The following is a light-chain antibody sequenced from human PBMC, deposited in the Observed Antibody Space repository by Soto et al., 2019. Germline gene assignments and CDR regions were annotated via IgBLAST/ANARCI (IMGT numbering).Light chain of an antibody. Sequence: EIVMTQSPDTLSVSPGERATLSCRASQSVTSYLAWYQQQPGQAPRVLIYGASARAAGIPVRFSGSGSGTEFTLTIDSLQSEDFAVYYCQQYSYWPYTFGQGTKLEI. CDR2: GAS. J-gene: IGKJ2*01. CDR3: QQYSYWPYT. V-gene: IGKV3D-15*01. CDR1: QSVTSY.